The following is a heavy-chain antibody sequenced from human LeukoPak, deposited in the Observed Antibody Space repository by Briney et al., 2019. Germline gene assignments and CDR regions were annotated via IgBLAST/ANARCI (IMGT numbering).Heavy chain of an antibody. CDR3: ARVSWVEVFDY. D-gene: IGHD2-15*01. J-gene: IGHJ4*02. CDR1: GYTFTSYG. Sequence: ASVKVSCKASGYTFTSYGISWVRQAPGQGLEWMGIINPSGGSTSYAQKFQGRVTMTRDTSTSTVYMELSSLRSEDTAVYYCARVSWVEVFDYWGQGTLVTVSS. V-gene: IGHV1-46*01. CDR2: INPSGGST.